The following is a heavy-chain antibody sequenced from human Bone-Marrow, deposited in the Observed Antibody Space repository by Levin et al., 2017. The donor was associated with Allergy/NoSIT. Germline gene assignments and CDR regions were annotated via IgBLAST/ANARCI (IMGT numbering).Heavy chain of an antibody. V-gene: IGHV3-53*05. D-gene: IGHD3-10*01. CDR1: GFTVSSNY. Sequence: QAGGSLRLSCAASGFTVSSNYMSWVRQAPGKGLEWVSVIYSGGDTYYADSVMGRFTISRDNSKNTLYLQMNSLRYEDTAMYFCGTSAFDYWGQGTLVTVSS. CDR2: IYSGGDT. CDR3: GTSAFDY. J-gene: IGHJ4*02.